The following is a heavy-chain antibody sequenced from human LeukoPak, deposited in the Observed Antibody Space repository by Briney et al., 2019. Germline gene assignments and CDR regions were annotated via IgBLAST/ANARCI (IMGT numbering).Heavy chain of an antibody. J-gene: IGHJ4*02. CDR1: GGSISSYY. D-gene: IGHD6-19*01. CDR3: ARAMSGWSEDC. CDR2: IYYSGST. Sequence: SETLSLTCTVSGGSISSYYWSWIRQPPGKGLEWIGYIYYSGSTNYNPSLKSRVTISVDTSKNQFSLKLSSVTAADTAVYYCARAMSGWSEDCWGQGTLVTVSS. V-gene: IGHV4-59*01.